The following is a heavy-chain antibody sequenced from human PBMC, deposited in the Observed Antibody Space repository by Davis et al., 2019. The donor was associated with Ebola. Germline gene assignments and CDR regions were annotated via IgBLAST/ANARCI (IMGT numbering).Heavy chain of an antibody. D-gene: IGHD6-19*01. V-gene: IGHV3-21*01. Sequence: PGGSLRLSCAASGFTFSSYSMNWVRQAPGKGLEWVSSISSSSSYIYYADSVKGRFTISRDNAKNSLYLQMNSLRAEDTAVYYCARSAPWLVRRDAFDIWGQGTTVTVSS. J-gene: IGHJ3*02. CDR3: ARSAPWLVRRDAFDI. CDR2: ISSSSSYI. CDR1: GFTFSSYS.